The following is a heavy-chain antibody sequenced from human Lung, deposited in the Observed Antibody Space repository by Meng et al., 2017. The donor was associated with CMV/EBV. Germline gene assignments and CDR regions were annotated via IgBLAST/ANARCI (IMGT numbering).Heavy chain of an antibody. CDR1: GFTFSDFY. J-gene: IGHJ4*02. D-gene: IGHD2-8*01. V-gene: IGHV3-11*01. CDR3: ARDCTSLSCRGNYFDY. Sequence: SLKISCPASGFTFSDFYMTWIRQAPGRGLEWDSYISKRVDTIYYADSLKGRFTISRDNAENSLSLYMNSMSVEYTAVYYCARDCTSLSCRGNYFDYWGQGTLVTVSS. CDR2: ISKRVDTI.